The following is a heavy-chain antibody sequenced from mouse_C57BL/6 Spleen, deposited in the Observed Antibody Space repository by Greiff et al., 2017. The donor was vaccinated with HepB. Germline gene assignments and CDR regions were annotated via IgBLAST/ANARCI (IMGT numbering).Heavy chain of an antibody. V-gene: IGHV1-39*01. D-gene: IGHD4-1*01. J-gene: IGHJ2*01. CDR3: ARSPCNWDPSYFNY. CDR2: INPNYGTT. Sequence: VHVKQSGPELVKPGASVKISCKASGYSFTDYNMNWVKQSNGKSLEWIGVINPNYGTTSYNHKFKGKATLTVDQSSSTAYMQLNSLTSEDSAVYYCARSPCNWDPSYFNYWGQGTTLTVSS. CDR1: GYSFTDYN.